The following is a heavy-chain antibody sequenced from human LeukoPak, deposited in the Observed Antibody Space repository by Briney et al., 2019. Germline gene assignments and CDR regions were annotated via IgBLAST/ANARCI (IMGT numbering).Heavy chain of an antibody. D-gene: IGHD5-18*01. CDR1: GASISSSTYY. V-gene: IGHV4-39*01. CDR2: IYYSGDT. CDR3: ARLRGYTYGPPGY. J-gene: IGHJ4*02. Sequence: SETLSLTCTVSGASISSSTYYWGWIRQPPGKGLEWIGSIYYSGDTYYTPSLKSRLTISVDTSRNQFSQNLSSVTAADTAVYYCARLRGYTYGPPGYWGQGTLVTVSS.